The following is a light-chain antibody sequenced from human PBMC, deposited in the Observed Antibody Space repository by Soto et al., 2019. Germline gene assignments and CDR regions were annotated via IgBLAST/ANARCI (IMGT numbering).Light chain of an antibody. J-gene: IGLJ1*01. Sequence: QSALTQPRSVSGSPGQSVTISCTGTSSDVGGYSYVSWYQQHPGKAPKLMIYDVSERPSGVPDRFSGSKSGNTASLTISGLQADDEADYYCCSYAGSYTFVFGSGTKVTVL. CDR2: DVS. CDR3: CSYAGSYTFV. CDR1: SSDVGGYSY. V-gene: IGLV2-11*01.